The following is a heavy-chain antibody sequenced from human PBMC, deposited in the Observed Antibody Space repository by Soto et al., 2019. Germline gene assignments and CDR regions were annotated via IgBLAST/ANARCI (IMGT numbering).Heavy chain of an antibody. CDR3: ARVSLIGGSSLEGSYYYYGMDV. CDR2: IIPIFGTA. J-gene: IGHJ6*02. Sequence: SVKVSCTASGGPFSSYAVIWVRRAPGQGLEWMGGIIPIFGTANYAQKFQGRVTITADESTSTAYMELSSLRSEDTAVYYCARVSLIGGSSLEGSYYYYGMDVCGQGTTVTVSS. V-gene: IGHV1-69*01. D-gene: IGHD1-26*01. CDR1: GGPFSSYA.